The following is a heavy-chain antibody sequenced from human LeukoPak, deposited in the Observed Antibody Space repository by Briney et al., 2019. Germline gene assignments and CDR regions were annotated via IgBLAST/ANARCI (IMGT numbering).Heavy chain of an antibody. CDR2: ISGDGGST. CDR1: GFTFDDYA. Sequence: GALRLSCAASGFTFDDYAMHWVRQAPGKGLEWVSLISGDGGSTYYADSMKGRFTISRDNSKNSLYLQMNSLRTEDTALYYCAKGMTTVTTYAFDIWGQGTMVTVSS. D-gene: IGHD4-17*01. J-gene: IGHJ3*02. CDR3: AKGMTTVTTYAFDI. V-gene: IGHV3-43*02.